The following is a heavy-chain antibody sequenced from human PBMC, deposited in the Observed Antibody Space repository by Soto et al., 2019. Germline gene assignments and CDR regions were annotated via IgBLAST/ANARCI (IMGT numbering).Heavy chain of an antibody. V-gene: IGHV3-23*01. CDR1: GFTFSSYA. CDR2: VSGSGSTT. Sequence: PWGSLRLSCEASGFTFSSYAMSWVRQTPGKGREWVSTVSGSGSTTYYADSVRGRFTISRDNFRNTLYLQMNSLRDGDTAVYHCAKFTLPTYDFSYGWDVWGQGTTVTVSS. J-gene: IGHJ6*02. D-gene: IGHD1-26*01. CDR3: AKFTLPTYDFSYGWDV.